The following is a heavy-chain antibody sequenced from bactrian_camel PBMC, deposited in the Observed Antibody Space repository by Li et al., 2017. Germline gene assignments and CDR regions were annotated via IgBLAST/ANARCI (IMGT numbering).Heavy chain of an antibody. V-gene: IGHV3S35*01. J-gene: IGHJ4*01. CDR2: INSGGGYT. Sequence: VQLVESGGGLVQPGGSLTLSCAASGFTFSSYTMSWVRQAPGKGLEWVSNINSGGGYTFYADSVKGRFTISQDKAQNTVYLQMNGLKPEDTAVYYCAPEWISGCDAGLGQGTQVTVS. CDR1: GFTFSSYT. D-gene: IGHD3*01.